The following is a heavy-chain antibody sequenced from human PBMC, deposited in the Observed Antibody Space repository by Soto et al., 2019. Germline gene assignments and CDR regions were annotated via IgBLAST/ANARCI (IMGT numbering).Heavy chain of an antibody. CDR2: ISAYNGNT. J-gene: IGHJ5*02. D-gene: IGHD3-9*01. CDR1: GYTFTSYG. Sequence: ASVKVSCKASGYTFTSYGISWVRQAPGQGLEWMGWISAYNGNTNYAQKLQGRVTMTTDTSTSTAYMELRSLRSDDTAVYYCARALYDILTGELNWFDPWGQGTLVTVSS. V-gene: IGHV1-18*01. CDR3: ARALYDILTGELNWFDP.